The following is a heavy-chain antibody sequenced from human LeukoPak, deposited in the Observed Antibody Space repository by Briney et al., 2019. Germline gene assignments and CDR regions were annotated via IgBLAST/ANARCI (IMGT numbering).Heavy chain of an antibody. D-gene: IGHD4-17*01. CDR2: ISDDGRRK. J-gene: IGHJ4*02. Sequence: GGSLRLSCAASGFSFISYGMHWVRQAPGKGLEWVGVISDDGRRKDYADSVKGRFTISRDNSKDTLYLQMNSPRAEDTAVNYCAKRPSDYGDYVSYFDYWGQGTLVTVSS. CDR1: GFSFISYG. V-gene: IGHV3-30*18. CDR3: AKRPSDYGDYVSYFDY.